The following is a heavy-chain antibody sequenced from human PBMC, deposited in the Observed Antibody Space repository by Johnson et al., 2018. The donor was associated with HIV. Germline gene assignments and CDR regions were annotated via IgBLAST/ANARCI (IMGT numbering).Heavy chain of an antibody. D-gene: IGHD1-1*01. Sequence: MLLVESGGGLVQPGGSLRLSCAASGFTFSSYAMHWVRQAPGKGLEYVSAISSNGGSTYYANSVKGRFAISRNNADNSLYLQMNSLRVEDTALYFCATVWRNEGRHSFDVWGLGTMVTVSS. CDR1: GFTFSSYA. CDR3: ATVWRNEGRHSFDV. V-gene: IGHV3-64*01. J-gene: IGHJ3*01. CDR2: ISSNGGST.